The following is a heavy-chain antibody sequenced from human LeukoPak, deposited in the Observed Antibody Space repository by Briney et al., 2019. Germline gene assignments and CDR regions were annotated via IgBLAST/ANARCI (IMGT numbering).Heavy chain of an antibody. CDR3: ARQRGGIMAATAIDI. D-gene: IGHD1-26*01. V-gene: IGHV4-38-2*01. CDR1: GYSINTGFY. CDR2: FWHDGKT. J-gene: IGHJ1*01. Sequence: SETLSLTCAVSGYSINTGFYWGWSRQPPGKGLEWIGSFWHDGKTYYNPSLKSRLTISMDTSRNHFSLRLNSVTATDTAVYYCARQRGGIMAATAIDIWGQGTLVTVSS.